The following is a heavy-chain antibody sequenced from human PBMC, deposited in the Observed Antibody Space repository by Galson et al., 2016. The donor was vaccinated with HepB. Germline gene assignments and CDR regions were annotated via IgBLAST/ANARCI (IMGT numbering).Heavy chain of an antibody. CDR3: ARSQWFGELFYFDS. CDR2: VSYDGNTK. Sequence: SLRLSCAASGFTFSNYAMHWVRQAPGKGLEWVGVVSYDGNTKWYAGSVMGRFTISRDNSKNTLFLQMSSLRAEDTAVYYCARSQWFGELFYFDSWGQGTLVTVSS. CDR1: GFTFSNYA. D-gene: IGHD3-10*01. V-gene: IGHV3-30-3*01. J-gene: IGHJ4*02.